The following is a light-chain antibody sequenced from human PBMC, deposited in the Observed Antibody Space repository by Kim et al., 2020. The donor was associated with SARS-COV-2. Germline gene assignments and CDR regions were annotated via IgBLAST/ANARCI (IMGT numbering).Light chain of an antibody. CDR1: QSVARNH. CDR2: GTS. J-gene: IGKJ2*01. V-gene: IGKV3-20*01. Sequence: LSPGEKATLSCRARQSVARNHLAWFQQKPGQAPRLLIYGTSSRDTGIPDRFSASESGTDFTLTISRLEPEDFAVYYCQQYDRSPYTFGQGTKLEIK. CDR3: QQYDRSPYT.